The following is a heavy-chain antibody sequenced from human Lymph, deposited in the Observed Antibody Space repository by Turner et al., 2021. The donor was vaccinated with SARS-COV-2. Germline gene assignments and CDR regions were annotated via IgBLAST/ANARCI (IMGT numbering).Heavy chain of an antibody. CDR1: GCTCSSYG. V-gene: IGHV3-23*01. CDR3: AKDASIISGYDCIDD. CDR2: ISGSGGST. Sequence: EVQLLASGGGLVQPGGSLSLACAAAGCTCSSYGMSWVRQAAGEGVEWVSGISGSGGSTYYADNVKGRFTISRYKSKNTLYLQINSLRAEDMDLYSCAKDASIISGYDCIDDWGQGTLVTVPS. D-gene: IGHD5-12*01. J-gene: IGHJ4*02.